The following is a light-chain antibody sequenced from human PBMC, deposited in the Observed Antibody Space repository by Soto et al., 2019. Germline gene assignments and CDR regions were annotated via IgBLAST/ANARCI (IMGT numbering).Light chain of an antibody. J-gene: IGKJ1*01. CDR2: LGS. CDR3: MQALQTPRT. CDR1: QSLLHSNGYNY. Sequence: IVMTQSPLSLPVTPGEPASISCRSSQSLLHSNGYNYLDWYLQKPGQSPQLLIYLGSNRASGVPDRFSGSGAGTDVTLKISRVEAEDVGVYYCMQALQTPRTFGQGTKEEIK. V-gene: IGKV2-28*01.